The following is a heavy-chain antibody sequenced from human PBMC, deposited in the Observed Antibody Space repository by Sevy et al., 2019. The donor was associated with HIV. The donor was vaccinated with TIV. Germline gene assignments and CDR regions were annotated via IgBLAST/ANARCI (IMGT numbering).Heavy chain of an antibody. Sequence: GGSLRLSCAASGFTFSLYAVTWVRQAPGKGLEWVSTISVGGGSTYYADSVKGRFTISRDNSKNTLYLQMHSLGAGDTAVYYCAKVYKPTSSQYYFDFWGQRTLVTVSS. CDR3: AKVYKPTSSQYYFDF. J-gene: IGHJ4*02. CDR1: GFTFSLYA. CDR2: ISVGGGST. V-gene: IGHV3-23*01. D-gene: IGHD1-20*01.